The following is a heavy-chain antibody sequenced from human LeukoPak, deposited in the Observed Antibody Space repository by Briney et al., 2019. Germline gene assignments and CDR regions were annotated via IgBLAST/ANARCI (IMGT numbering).Heavy chain of an antibody. CDR1: GFSFSSYW. Sequence: GGSLRLSRAASGFSFSSYWMSWVRQAPGKGLEWVANIKQDGSEKYYVDSVKGRFTISRDNAKNSLYLQMNSLRAEDTAVYYCARGGGYDFWSGYNNWFDPWGQGTLVTVSS. V-gene: IGHV3-7*01. CDR2: IKQDGSEK. D-gene: IGHD3-3*01. CDR3: ARGGGYDFWSGYNNWFDP. J-gene: IGHJ5*02.